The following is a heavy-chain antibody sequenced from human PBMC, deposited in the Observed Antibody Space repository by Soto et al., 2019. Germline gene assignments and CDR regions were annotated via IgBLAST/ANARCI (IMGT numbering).Heavy chain of an antibody. J-gene: IGHJ6*02. D-gene: IGHD6-13*01. CDR1: GYTFTGYY. CDR2: IIPILGIA. Sequence: ASVKVSCKASGYTFTGYYMHWVRQAPGQGLEWMGRIIPILGIANYAQKFQGRVTITADKSTSTAYMELSSLRSEDTAVYYCARVYSSSWPYYYYGMDVWGQGTTVTVSS. CDR3: ARVYSSSWPYYYYGMDV. V-gene: IGHV1-69*04.